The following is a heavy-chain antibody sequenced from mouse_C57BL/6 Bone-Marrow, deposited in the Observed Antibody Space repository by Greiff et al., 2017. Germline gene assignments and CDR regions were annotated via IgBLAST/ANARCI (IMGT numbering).Heavy chain of an antibody. Sequence: QVQLQQSGAELAKPGASVKLSCKASGYTFTRYWMHWVKQRPGQGLEWIGYINPSSGYTKYNQKFKDKATLTADKSSSTAYMQLSSLTYEDSAVYYCAGDYYGSSYVDYWGQGTTLTVSS. V-gene: IGHV1-7*01. CDR3: AGDYYGSSYVDY. CDR2: INPSSGYT. CDR1: GYTFTRYW. D-gene: IGHD1-1*01. J-gene: IGHJ2*01.